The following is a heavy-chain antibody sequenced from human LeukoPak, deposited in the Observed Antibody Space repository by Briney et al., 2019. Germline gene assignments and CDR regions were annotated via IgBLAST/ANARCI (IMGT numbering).Heavy chain of an antibody. J-gene: IGHJ4*02. CDR2: INHSGST. CDR3: ARGDITMVRGVLG. D-gene: IGHD3-10*01. CDR1: GGSFSGYY. V-gene: IGHV4-34*01. Sequence: SETLSLTCAVYGGSFSGYYWSWIRQPPGKGLEWIGEINHSGSTNYNPSLKSRVTISVDTSKNQFSLKLSSVTAADTAVYYCARGDITMVRGVLGWGQGTLVTVSS.